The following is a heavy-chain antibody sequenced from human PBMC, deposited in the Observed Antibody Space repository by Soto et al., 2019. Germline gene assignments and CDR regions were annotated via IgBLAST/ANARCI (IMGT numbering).Heavy chain of an antibody. V-gene: IGHV3-30-3*01. CDR2: ISYDGSNK. CDR3: ARDPRWRYGSGSYWYGMDV. Sequence: QVQLVESGGGVVQPGRSLRLSCAASGFTFSSYAMHWVRQAPGKGLEWVAVISYDGSNKYYADSVKGRFTISRDNPQNTLYLQMNSLRAEDTAVYYWARDPRWRYGSGSYWYGMDVWGQGTTVTVSS. D-gene: IGHD3-10*01. J-gene: IGHJ6*02. CDR1: GFTFSSYA.